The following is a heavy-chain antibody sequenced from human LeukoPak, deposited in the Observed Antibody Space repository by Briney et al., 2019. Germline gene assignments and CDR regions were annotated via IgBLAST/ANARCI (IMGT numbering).Heavy chain of an antibody. Sequence: ASVEVSCKASGYTFTSYDINWVRQATGQGLEWMGWMNPNSGNTGYAQKFQGRVTITRNTSISTAYMELSSLRSEDTAVYYCARGGVPAAMFFWFDPWGQGTLVTVSS. CDR1: GYTFTSYD. CDR2: MNPNSGNT. V-gene: IGHV1-8*03. J-gene: IGHJ5*02. CDR3: ARGGVPAAMFFWFDP. D-gene: IGHD2-2*01.